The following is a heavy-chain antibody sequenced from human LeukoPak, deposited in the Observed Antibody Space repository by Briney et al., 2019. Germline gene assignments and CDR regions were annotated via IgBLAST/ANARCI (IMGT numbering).Heavy chain of an antibody. CDR3: ARGRKVWLPGGDWFDP. J-gene: IGHJ5*02. Sequence: ASVKVSCKASGYTFTGYYMHWVRQAPGQGLEWMGWINPNSGGTNYAQKFQGRVTMTRDTSISTAYMELSRLRSDDTAVYYCARGRKVWLPGGDWFDPWGQGTLVTVSS. CDR1: GYTFTGYY. V-gene: IGHV1-2*02. CDR2: INPNSGGT. D-gene: IGHD6-19*01.